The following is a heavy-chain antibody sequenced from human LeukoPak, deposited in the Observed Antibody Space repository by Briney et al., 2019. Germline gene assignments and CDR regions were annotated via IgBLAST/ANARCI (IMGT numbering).Heavy chain of an antibody. Sequence: SVKVSCKASGGTFSSYANSWVRQAPGQGLEWMGRIIPILGIANYAQKFQGRVTITADKSTSTAYMELSRLRSEDTAVYYCARAGSSDYYGSGSQYGRDDAFDIWGQGTMVTVSS. CDR1: GGTFSSYA. CDR2: IIPILGIA. J-gene: IGHJ3*02. V-gene: IGHV1-69*04. CDR3: ARAGSSDYYGSGSQYGRDDAFDI. D-gene: IGHD3-10*01.